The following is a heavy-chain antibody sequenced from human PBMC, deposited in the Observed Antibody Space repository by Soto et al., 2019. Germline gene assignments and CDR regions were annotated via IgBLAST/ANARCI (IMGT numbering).Heavy chain of an antibody. CDR1: GFTLSNYA. V-gene: IGHV3-64D*08. J-gene: IGHJ5*02. D-gene: IGHD6-13*01. CDR2: VSINGDSRNAGTT. Sequence: GGSLRLSCSASGFTLSNYAMHWVRQAPGKGLEHVSAVSINGDSRNAGTTYYADSVKGRFTISRDNSQNTLYLQMNSLRAEDTAVYYCAKDPLFYSSSWYPNWFGPWGQGTLVTVSS. CDR3: AKDPLFYSSSWYPNWFGP.